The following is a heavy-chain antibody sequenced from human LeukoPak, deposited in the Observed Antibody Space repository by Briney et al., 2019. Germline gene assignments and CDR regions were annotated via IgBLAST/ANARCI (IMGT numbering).Heavy chain of an antibody. Sequence: GGSLRLSCAASGFTFSYYAMSWVRQAPGKGLEWVSVISDSGTDTSYADSGRGRFTISRDNSKNTLYLQMNSLRAEDTAVYSCAKDIRGDTGLGSMDVWGKGTTVTVSS. D-gene: IGHD3-16*01. J-gene: IGHJ6*03. CDR2: ISDSGTDT. CDR3: AKDIRGDTGLGSMDV. V-gene: IGHV3-23*01. CDR1: GFTFSYYA.